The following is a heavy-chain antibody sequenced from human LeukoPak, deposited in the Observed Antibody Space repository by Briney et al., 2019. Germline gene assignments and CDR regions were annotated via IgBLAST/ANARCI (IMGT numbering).Heavy chain of an antibody. CDR1: GFTFSAYS. D-gene: IGHD5-12*01. J-gene: IGHJ4*02. CDR2: ITPSSSSI. Sequence: GGSLRLSCAASGFTFSAYSMNWVRQAPGKGLEWVSSITPSSSSIFYADSVKGRFTISRDNAKNLLYLQMSSLRAEDTAVYYCASDYDSPFDFWGQGTLVTVSS. V-gene: IGHV3-21*06. CDR3: ASDYDSPFDF.